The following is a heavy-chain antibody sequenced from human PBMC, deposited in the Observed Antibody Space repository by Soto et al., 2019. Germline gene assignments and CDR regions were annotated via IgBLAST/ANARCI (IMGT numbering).Heavy chain of an antibody. J-gene: IGHJ4*02. V-gene: IGHV3-73*01. Sequence: VQLVESGGGLVRSGGSLKLSCAASGLTFSGSAMHWVRQASGKGLEWVGRIRSKANSYATAYVESVKGRFTISRDDSKNTAYLQMNSLKTEDTAVYYCTRHADLGYCSSTSCYDFHYWGQGTLVTVSS. CDR1: GLTFSGSA. CDR3: TRHADLGYCSSTSCYDFHY. D-gene: IGHD2-2*01. CDR2: IRSKANSYAT.